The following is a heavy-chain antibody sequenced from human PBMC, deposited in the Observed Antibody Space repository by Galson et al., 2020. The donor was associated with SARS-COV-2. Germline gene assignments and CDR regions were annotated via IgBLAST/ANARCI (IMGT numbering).Heavy chain of an antibody. CDR2: ISSDGSEK. CDR3: ASPFGSGTFYTPYDS. D-gene: IGHD3-10*01. J-gene: IGHJ4*02. V-gene: IGHV3-30-3*01. Sequence: TGGSLRLSCAVSGITYSKNPIHWVRQAPGKGLEWVAVISSDGSEKHYADSVKGRFTISRDNSQNTVNTVYLQMDALRPEDTAVYYCASPFGSGTFYTPYDSWGQGTLVTVSS. CDR1: GITYSKNP.